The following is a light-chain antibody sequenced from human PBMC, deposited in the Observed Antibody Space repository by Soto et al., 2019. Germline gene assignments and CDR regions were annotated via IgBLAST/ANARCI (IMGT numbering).Light chain of an antibody. CDR3: ATCDDDLSVL. J-gene: IGLJ2*01. CDR1: SSNIGSHF. V-gene: IGLV1-47*01. Sequence: QPVLTQPPSASGTPGQRVTISCSGSSSNIGSHFVYWYQQLPGTAPKLLIYRNNQRPSGVPDRFSGSKSGTSASLAISGLRSEDEADYFCATCDDDLSVLFGGGTKVTVL. CDR2: RNN.